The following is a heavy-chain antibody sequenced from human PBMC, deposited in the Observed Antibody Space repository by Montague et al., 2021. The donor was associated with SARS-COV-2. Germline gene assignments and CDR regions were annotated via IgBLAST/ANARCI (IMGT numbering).Heavy chain of an antibody. CDR1: GFTFSLDW. J-gene: IGHJ4*02. V-gene: IGHV3-7*03. Sequence: SLRLSCAASGFTFSLDWMTWVRQVPGTGPEWVACINQDGSAKYYVDSVKSRFTISRDNAKKSLFLQMNSLRAEDTAVYYCAKNLDHWGQGTLVTVSS. CDR2: INQDGSAK. CDR3: AKNLDH.